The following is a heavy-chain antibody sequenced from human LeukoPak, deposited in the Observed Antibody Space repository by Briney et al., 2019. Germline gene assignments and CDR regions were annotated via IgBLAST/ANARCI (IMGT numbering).Heavy chain of an antibody. CDR1: GYTFTSYG. D-gene: IGHD3-9*01. Sequence: ASVKVSCKASGYTFTSYGISWVRQAPGQGLEWMGWISAYNGNTNYAQKLQGRVTMTTDTSTSTAYMELRSLRSDDTAVYNCARLLTGDDAFDIWGQGTMVTVSS. J-gene: IGHJ3*02. CDR2: ISAYNGNT. V-gene: IGHV1-18*01. CDR3: ARLLTGDDAFDI.